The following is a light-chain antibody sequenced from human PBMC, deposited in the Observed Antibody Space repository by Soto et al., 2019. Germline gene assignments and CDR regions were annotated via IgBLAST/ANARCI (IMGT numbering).Light chain of an antibody. CDR2: DVS. J-gene: IGLJ3*02. CDR1: SSDVGGSNL. V-gene: IGLV2-11*01. CDR3: CSYAGNSLWV. Sequence: QSVRTQPRSVSGSPGQSVTISCTGTSSDVGGSNLVSWYQQHAGKAPKLVIYDVSKRPSGVPDRFSGSKSGNTASLTISGLQVEDEADYYCCSYAGNSLWVFGGGTKLTVL.